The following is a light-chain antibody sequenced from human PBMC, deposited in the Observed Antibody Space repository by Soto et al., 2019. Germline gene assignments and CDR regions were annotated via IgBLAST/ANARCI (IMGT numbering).Light chain of an antibody. CDR3: MQALQTRLT. CDR1: QSLLHSNGYNY. Sequence: DIVMTQSPLSLPVTPGEPASISCRSSQSLLHSNGYNYLDWYLQKPGQSPQLLIYLGSNRASGVPDRFSGSGSSTDFTLKISRVVAEDVGVYYCMQALQTRLTFGGGTKVEIK. J-gene: IGKJ4*01. V-gene: IGKV2-28*01. CDR2: LGS.